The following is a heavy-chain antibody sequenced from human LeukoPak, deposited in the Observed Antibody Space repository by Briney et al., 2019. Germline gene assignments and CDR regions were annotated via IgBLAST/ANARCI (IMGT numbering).Heavy chain of an antibody. Sequence: GGSLRLSCAASGFTFSSYAMSWVRQAPGKGLEWVSAISGSGGSTYYADSVKGRFTISRDNSKNTLYLQMNSLRAEDTAVYYCAKDHSRYHDFWSGYYAFDYWGQGTLVTVSS. CDR1: GFTFSSYA. D-gene: IGHD3-3*01. CDR3: AKDHSRYHDFWSGYYAFDY. V-gene: IGHV3-23*01. CDR2: ISGSGGST. J-gene: IGHJ4*02.